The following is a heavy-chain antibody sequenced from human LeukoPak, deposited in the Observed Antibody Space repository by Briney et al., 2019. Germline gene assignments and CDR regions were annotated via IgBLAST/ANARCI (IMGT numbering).Heavy chain of an antibody. CDR3: ARDVGIAAAGDY. CDR2: IYRSGNT. CDR1: GFTVSTNY. V-gene: IGHV3-53*01. Sequence: GGSLRLSCAASGFTVSTNYVSWVRQAREKGLEWVSVIYRSGNTYYADSVKGRFTISRDNAKNSLYLQMNSLRAEDTAVYYCARDVGIAAAGDYWGQGTLVTVSS. J-gene: IGHJ4*02. D-gene: IGHD6-13*01.